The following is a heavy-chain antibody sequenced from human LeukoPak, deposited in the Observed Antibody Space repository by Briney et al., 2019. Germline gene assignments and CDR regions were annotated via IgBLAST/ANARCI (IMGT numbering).Heavy chain of an antibody. CDR3: ARANYYETSGFDY. CDR2: ISSSASAR. V-gene: IGHV3-48*03. CDR1: GFTFSSFE. Sequence: GGSLRLSCAASGFTFSSFEMNWVRQAPGKGLEWVSYISSSASARYYADSVKGRFAISRDNAKNSLYLQVNSLRAEDTAVYYCARANYYETSGFDYWGQGTLVTVSS. D-gene: IGHD3-22*01. J-gene: IGHJ4*02.